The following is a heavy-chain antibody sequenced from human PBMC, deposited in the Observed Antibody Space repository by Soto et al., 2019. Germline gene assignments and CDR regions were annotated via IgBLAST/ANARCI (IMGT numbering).Heavy chain of an antibody. Sequence: QVQLQESGPGLVKPSGTLSLTCAVSSGSITSSNWWSWVRQPPGKGLEWMGEVSHTGNTNYIPSLKSRVTLSVAKSRTQFSLRLSSVTAPDTAVYYCARNRYGGYDFDYWGQGTLVTVSS. CDR3: ARNRYGGYDFDY. V-gene: IGHV4-4*02. J-gene: IGHJ4*02. CDR1: SGSITSSNW. D-gene: IGHD5-12*01. CDR2: VSHTGNT.